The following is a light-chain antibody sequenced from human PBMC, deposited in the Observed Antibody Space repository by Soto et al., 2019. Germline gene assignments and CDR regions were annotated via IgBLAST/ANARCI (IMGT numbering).Light chain of an antibody. V-gene: IGLV1-36*01. Sequence: QSVLTQPPSVSEAPRQRVTISCSGSRANIGNNAVNWYQQLPGKAPKLLIYYDDLLSSGVSDRFSGSKSGTSASLAISGLQSEEEADYYCAVWDDNLNGLVFGGGTKVTVL. J-gene: IGLJ2*01. CDR1: RANIGNNA. CDR3: AVWDDNLNGLV. CDR2: YDD.